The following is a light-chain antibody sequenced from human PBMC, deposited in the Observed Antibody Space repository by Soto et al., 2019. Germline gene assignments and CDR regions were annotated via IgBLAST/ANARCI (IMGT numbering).Light chain of an antibody. J-gene: IGKJ1*01. Sequence: EIALTHAPVTLSLSQLERASLSFLASQIVNSNYLAWHQQKPGQAPRLLIYGVSSRATGIKDRFSGSGSGKEFTITIRSMQTDDFATYYCKKYGGFSRKCGHGT. V-gene: IGKV3-20*01. CDR2: GVS. CDR3: KKYGGFSRK. CDR1: QIVNSNY.